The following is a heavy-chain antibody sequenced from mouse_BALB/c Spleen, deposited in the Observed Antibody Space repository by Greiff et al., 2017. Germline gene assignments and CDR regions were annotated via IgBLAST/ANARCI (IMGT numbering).Heavy chain of an antibody. J-gene: IGHJ4*01. CDR2: IYPGNSDT. Sequence: EVQLQQSGTVLARPGASGKMSCTASGYSFTSYWMHWVNQGPGQGLEWIGAIYPGNSDTSYNQKFKGKAKLTAVTSASTAYMELSSLTTEDSAVYYWTRAGSQDAMDYWGQGTSVTVSS. CDR3: TRAGSQDAMDY. V-gene: IGHV1-5*01. CDR1: GYSFTSYW. D-gene: IGHD1-1*02.